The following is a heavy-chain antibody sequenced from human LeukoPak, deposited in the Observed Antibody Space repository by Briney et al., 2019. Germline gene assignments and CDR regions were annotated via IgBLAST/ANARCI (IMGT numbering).Heavy chain of an antibody. CDR3: ARKVEFLDALDI. V-gene: IGHV1-2*02. CDR2: VNPNSGGT. J-gene: IGHJ3*02. CDR1: GYTFSTYY. Sequence: ASVKVSCKASGYTFSTYYIHWVRQAPGQGLEWMGWVNPNSGGTNYAQKFEGRVTMPRDTSISTAYMELSRLRSDDTAVYYCARKVEFLDALDIWGQGTMVTVSS. D-gene: IGHD1-1*01.